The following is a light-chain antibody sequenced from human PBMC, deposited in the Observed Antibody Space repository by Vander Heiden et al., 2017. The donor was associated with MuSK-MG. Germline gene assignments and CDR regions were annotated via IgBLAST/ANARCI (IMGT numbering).Light chain of an antibody. CDR1: NLGDKS. V-gene: IGLV3-1*01. CDR3: QAWDGGSSVI. CDR2: QDS. Sequence: SYELTQSPSLPVSPGKTASITCSGTNLGDKSVCWCQQKPGQSPVLVIFQDSQRPSGIPERFSGSNSGNTATLTISGTQAIDEADYYCQAWDGGSSVIFGGGTKLTVL. J-gene: IGLJ2*01.